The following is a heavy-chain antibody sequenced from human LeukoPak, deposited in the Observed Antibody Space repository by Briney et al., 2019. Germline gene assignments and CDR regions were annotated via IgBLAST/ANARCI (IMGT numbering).Heavy chain of an antibody. J-gene: IGHJ4*02. V-gene: IGHV4-34*01. D-gene: IGHD3-22*01. CDR3: ARFYYDSGGYYVGYYFDY. CDR1: GGSFSGYY. Sequence: SETLSLTCAVYGGSFSGYYWSWIRQPPGKGLEWIGEINHSGSTNYNPSLKSRVTISVDTSKNQFSLKLSSVTAADTAVYYCARFYYDSGGYYVGYYFDYWGQGTLVTVSS. CDR2: INHSGST.